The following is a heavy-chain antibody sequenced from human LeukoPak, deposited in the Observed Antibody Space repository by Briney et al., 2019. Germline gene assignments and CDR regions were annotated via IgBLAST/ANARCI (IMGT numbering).Heavy chain of an antibody. CDR2: IYYSGST. CDR3: ARDKGRRWGHFDY. Sequence: SETLSLTCTVSGGSISSSSYYWGWIRQPPGKGLEWIGSIYYSGSTYYNPSLKSRVTISVDTSKNQFSLKLSSVTAADTAVYYCARDKGRRWGHFDYWGQGTLVTVSS. V-gene: IGHV4-39*07. D-gene: IGHD4-23*01. J-gene: IGHJ4*02. CDR1: GGSISSSSYY.